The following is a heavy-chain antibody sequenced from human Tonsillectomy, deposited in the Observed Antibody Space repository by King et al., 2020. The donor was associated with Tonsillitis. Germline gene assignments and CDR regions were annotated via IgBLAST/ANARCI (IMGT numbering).Heavy chain of an antibody. V-gene: IGHV3-30*04. J-gene: IGHJ4*02. CDR2: ISYDGSNK. D-gene: IGHD3-10*01. Sequence: VQLVESGGGMVQPGKSLILSCAASGFTFTSYAMQWVRQAPGKGLEWVAVISYDGSNKDYAESVKGRFIISSVNSNNTLYLHLSSLRTEDTAMYYCARPSDLSEGFHFDFWGQGSVVSVSP. CDR1: GFTFTSYA. CDR3: ARPSDLSEGFHFDF.